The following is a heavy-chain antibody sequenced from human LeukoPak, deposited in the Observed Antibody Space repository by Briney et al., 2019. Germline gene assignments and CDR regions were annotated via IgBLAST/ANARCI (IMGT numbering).Heavy chain of an antibody. CDR2: IYNSGST. J-gene: IGHJ4*02. D-gene: IGHD6-19*01. CDR1: GGSIISYY. CDR3: ARSLISVAGTFDS. V-gene: IGHV4-4*07. Sequence: SETLSLTCTVSGGSIISYYWSWIRQPAGKGLEWIGRIYNSGSTNYNPSLKSRVTMSVDTSKNQFSLRLSSVTAADTAVYYCARSLISVAGTFDSWGQGTLVTVSS.